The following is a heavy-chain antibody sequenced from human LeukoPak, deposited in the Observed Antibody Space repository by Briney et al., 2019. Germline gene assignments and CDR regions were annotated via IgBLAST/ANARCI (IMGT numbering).Heavy chain of an antibody. Sequence: SGGSLRLSCAASGFTFSSYAMSWVRQAPGKGLEWVSAISGSGGSTYYADSVKGRFTISRDNSKNTLYLQMNSLRAEDTAVYYCAAREYYYGSGSYLSLGYWGQGTLVTVSS. CDR3: AAREYYYGSGSYLSLGY. D-gene: IGHD3-10*01. J-gene: IGHJ4*02. CDR1: GFTFSSYA. V-gene: IGHV3-23*01. CDR2: ISGSGGST.